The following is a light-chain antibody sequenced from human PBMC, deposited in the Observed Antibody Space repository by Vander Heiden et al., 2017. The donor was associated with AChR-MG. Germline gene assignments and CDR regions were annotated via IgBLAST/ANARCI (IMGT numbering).Light chain of an antibody. CDR1: QYINSW. Sequence: IQMTQSPVTLSASIGDRVTITCRASQYINSWLSWYQQKPGNAPRLLIYKASVLENGVPSRFNGSASGTEFTLTIGGLQPEDFGTYFCQQYHRYPWTFGQGTKVEF. V-gene: IGKV1-5*03. J-gene: IGKJ1*01. CDR3: QQYHRYPWT. CDR2: KAS.